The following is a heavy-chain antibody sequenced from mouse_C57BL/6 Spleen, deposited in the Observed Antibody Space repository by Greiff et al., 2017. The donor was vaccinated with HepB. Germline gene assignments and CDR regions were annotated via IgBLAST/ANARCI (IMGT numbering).Heavy chain of an antibody. Sequence: EVMLVESEGGLVQPGSSMKLSCTASGFTFSDYYMAWVRQVPEKGLEWVANINYDGSSTYYLDSLKSRFIISRDNAKNILYLQMSSLKSEDTATYYCAREGTTVVGDAMDYWGQGTSVTVSS. CDR2: INYDGSST. CDR1: GFTFSDYY. CDR3: AREGTTVVGDAMDY. V-gene: IGHV5-16*01. D-gene: IGHD1-1*01. J-gene: IGHJ4*01.